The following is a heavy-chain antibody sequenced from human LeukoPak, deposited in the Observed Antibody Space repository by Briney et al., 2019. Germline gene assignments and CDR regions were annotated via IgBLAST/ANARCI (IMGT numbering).Heavy chain of an antibody. J-gene: IGHJ5*02. CDR3: ARGGLWFGELYWFDP. CDR2: IYYSGST. D-gene: IGHD3-10*01. CDR1: GGSISSYY. V-gene: IGHV4-59*01. Sequence: PSETLSLTCTVSGGSISSYYWSWIRQPPGKGLEWIGHIYYSGSTNYNPSLKSRVTISVDTSKNQFSLKLSSVTAADTAVYYCARGGLWFGELYWFDPWGQGTLVTVSS.